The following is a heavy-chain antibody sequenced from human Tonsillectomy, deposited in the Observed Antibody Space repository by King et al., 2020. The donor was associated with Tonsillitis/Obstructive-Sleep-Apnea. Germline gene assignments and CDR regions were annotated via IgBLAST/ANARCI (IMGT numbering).Heavy chain of an antibody. J-gene: IGHJ6*02. CDR2: IYYSGST. Sequence: QLQESGPGLVKPSETLSLTCTVSGSSISSYYWSWIRQPPGKELEWIGCIYYSGSTNYNPSLRSRVTISVDTSKNQFSLKVSSVTAADTAVYYCARTSGNGYYPYYYNGMDVWGQGTTVTVSS. CDR1: GSSISSYY. D-gene: IGHD3-22*01. V-gene: IGHV4-59*01. CDR3: ARTSGNGYYPYYYNGMDV.